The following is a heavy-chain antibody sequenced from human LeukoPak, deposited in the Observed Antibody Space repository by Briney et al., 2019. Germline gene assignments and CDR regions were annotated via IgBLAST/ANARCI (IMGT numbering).Heavy chain of an antibody. CDR2: ICAYNGNP. Sequence: ASVKVSCKAFGYTFTSYGISWVRQAPGQGLEWMGWICAYNGNPNYAQKLQGRVTMPTDTSTSTAYMVLRSLRSDDTAVYYCARVLRPSAAGTNNWFDPWGQGTLVTVSS. V-gene: IGHV1-18*01. CDR1: GYTFTSYG. D-gene: IGHD6-13*01. CDR3: ARVLRPSAAGTNNWFDP. J-gene: IGHJ5*02.